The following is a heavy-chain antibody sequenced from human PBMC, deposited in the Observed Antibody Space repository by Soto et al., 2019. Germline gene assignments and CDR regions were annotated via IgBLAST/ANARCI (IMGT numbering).Heavy chain of an antibody. J-gene: IGHJ6*02. CDR1: GFTFNSYN. D-gene: IGHD3-3*01. CDR3: ARVLEWLLSADYYGMDV. V-gene: IGHV3-21*01. Sequence: PGGSLRLSCAASGFTFNSYNMNWVRQAPGKGLEWVSSISSSSGFISYADSVKGRFTISRDNAKNSLYLQMDSLRAGDTAVYYCARVLEWLLSADYYGMDVWGQGTTVTVSS. CDR2: ISSSSGFI.